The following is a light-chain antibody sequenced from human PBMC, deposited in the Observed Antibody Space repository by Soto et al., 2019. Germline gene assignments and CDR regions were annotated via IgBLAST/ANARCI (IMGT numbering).Light chain of an antibody. V-gene: IGKV1-33*01. CDR1: QNINNY. CDR3: QPYENLPT. J-gene: IGKJ5*01. CDR2: DAS. Sequence: DIQMTQSPSSLSASVGDRVTITCQASQNINNYLNWYQKKPGRAPKLLIYDASNLEAGVPSRFRGSGSGTDFTFTISRLQPEDIATYYCQPYENLPTFGQGTRLEIK.